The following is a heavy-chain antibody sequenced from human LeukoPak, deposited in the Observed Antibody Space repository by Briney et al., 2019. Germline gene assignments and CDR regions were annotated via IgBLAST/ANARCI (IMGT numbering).Heavy chain of an antibody. V-gene: IGHV3-21*04. CDR2: ISSRSTSI. D-gene: IGHD6-13*01. CDR1: GFTFSSYT. J-gene: IGHJ4*02. CDR3: ARTKGQQLVLYYFDY. Sequence: GGSLRLSCAASGFTFSSYTMNWVRQAPGKGLEWVSSISSRSTSIYYIDSAKGRFTISRDNAKNSLYLQMNSLRAEDTALYYCARTKGQQLVLYYFDYWGQGTLVTVSS.